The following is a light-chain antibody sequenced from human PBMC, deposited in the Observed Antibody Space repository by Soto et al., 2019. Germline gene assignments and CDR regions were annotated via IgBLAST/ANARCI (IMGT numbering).Light chain of an antibody. V-gene: IGKV3-15*01. CDR3: QQYSHWRT. CDR1: QSIDSD. J-gene: IGKJ1*01. Sequence: EIMMTQSPANVSVFPGERATLSCRASQSIDSDLAWYQQKPGHVPRLLIYGASTRATGVPARFSGSGSGTEFPLTIISLQSDDFAVCSCQQYSHWRTFGPGTKVEIK. CDR2: GAS.